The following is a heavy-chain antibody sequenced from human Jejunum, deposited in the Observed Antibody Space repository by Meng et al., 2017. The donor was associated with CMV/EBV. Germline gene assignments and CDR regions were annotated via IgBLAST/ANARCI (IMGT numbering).Heavy chain of an antibody. CDR1: GGSLSPYY. D-gene: IGHD1-1*01. CDR2: ISHGGIT. Sequence: QVQLQQWGAGLLNSSGPLSLTCAVYGGSLSPYYWTWIRQIPGKGLEWIGEISHGGITNYNPSLKSRVPLLIDTSKNQFSLKLSSVTAADTAVYYCGMERVNWGQGILVTVSS. J-gene: IGHJ4*02. CDR3: GMERVN. V-gene: IGHV4-34*01.